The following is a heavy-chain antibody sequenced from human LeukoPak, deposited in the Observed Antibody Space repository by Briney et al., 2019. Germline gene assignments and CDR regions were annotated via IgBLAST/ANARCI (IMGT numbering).Heavy chain of an antibody. V-gene: IGHV4-34*01. CDR1: GGSFSGYY. Sequence: SETLSLTCAVYGGSFSGYYWSWIRQPPGKGLEWIGEINHSGSTNYNPSLKSRVTISVDTSKNQFSLKLSSVTAADTAVYYCARGLGGYYFDYWGQGTLVTVSS. CDR2: INHSGST. CDR3: ARGLGGYYFDY. D-gene: IGHD2-15*01. J-gene: IGHJ4*02.